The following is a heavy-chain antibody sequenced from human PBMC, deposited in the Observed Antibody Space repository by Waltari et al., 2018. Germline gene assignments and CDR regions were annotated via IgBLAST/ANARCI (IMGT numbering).Heavy chain of an antibody. V-gene: IGHV1-69*04. J-gene: IGHJ4*02. CDR1: GGTFSSYA. D-gene: IGHD4-17*01. CDR3: ARVSTDYGDLHFDY. Sequence: QVQLVQSGAEVQKPGSSVKVSCKASGGTFSSYAISWVRQAPGQRLEWMGRISTILGIPNYAQKFQGRVTITADKSTSTAYMERSSLRSEETAVYYGARVSTDYGDLHFDYWGQGTLVTVSS. CDR2: ISTILGIP.